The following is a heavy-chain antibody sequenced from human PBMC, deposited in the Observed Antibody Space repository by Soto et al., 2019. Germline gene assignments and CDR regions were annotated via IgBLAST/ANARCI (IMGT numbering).Heavy chain of an antibody. CDR1: GGSISSSSYY. D-gene: IGHD6-19*01. J-gene: IGHJ4*02. Sequence: QLQLQESGPGLVKPSETLSLTCTVSGGSISSSSYYWGWIRQPPGKGLEWIGSIYYSGSTYYNPSLKSRVTVCVETSKHQCSLKLSSVTAADTAVYYCARHLRSGWYLDFDYWGQGTLVTVSS. V-gene: IGHV4-39*01. CDR3: ARHLRSGWYLDFDY. CDR2: IYYSGST.